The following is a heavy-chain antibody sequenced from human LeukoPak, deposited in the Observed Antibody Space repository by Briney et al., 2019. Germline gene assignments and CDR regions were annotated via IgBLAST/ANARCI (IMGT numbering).Heavy chain of an antibody. Sequence: ASVKVSCKASGYTFTGYYMHWVRQAPGQGLEWMGWINPNSGGTNYAQKFQGRVTMTRDPSTSTVYMELSSLRSDDTAVYYCARGIAAAGDLDAFDIWGQGTMVTVSS. CDR3: ARGIAAAGDLDAFDI. CDR2: INPNSGGT. CDR1: GYTFTGYY. V-gene: IGHV1-2*02. D-gene: IGHD6-13*01. J-gene: IGHJ3*02.